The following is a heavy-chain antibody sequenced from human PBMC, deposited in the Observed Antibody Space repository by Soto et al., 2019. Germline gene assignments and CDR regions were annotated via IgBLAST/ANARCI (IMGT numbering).Heavy chain of an antibody. CDR2: ISAYNGNT. V-gene: IGHV1-18*01. J-gene: IGHJ4*02. D-gene: IGHD3-22*01. CDR1: GYTFTSYG. Sequence: ASVKVSCKASGYTFTSYGISWVRQAPGQGLEWMGWISAYNGNTNYAQKLQGRVTMTTDTSTSTAYMELRSLRSDDTAVYYCAEYYYDSSGYYFGYWGKGTLVPVSS. CDR3: AEYYYDSSGYYFGY.